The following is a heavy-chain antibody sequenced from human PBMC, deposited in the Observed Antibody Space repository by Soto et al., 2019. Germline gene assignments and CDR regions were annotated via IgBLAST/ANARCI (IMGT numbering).Heavy chain of an antibody. CDR3: ARLGHPGH. CDR2: VIPILGTA. CDR1: GGSLRNSV. Sequence: QVQLVQSGAEVKKPGSSVKVSCTASGGSLRNSVISWVRQAPAQRLEWMGGVIPILGTANYAQKFQGRVTMTADEATSTAYMDLSSLSTDDTAVYYCARLGHPGHWGPGTLVIVSS. J-gene: IGHJ4*02. V-gene: IGHV1-69*01.